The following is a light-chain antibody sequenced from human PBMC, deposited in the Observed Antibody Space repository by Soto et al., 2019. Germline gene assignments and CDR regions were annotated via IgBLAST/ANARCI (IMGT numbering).Light chain of an antibody. V-gene: IGKV3-20*01. CDR3: QQYVTSPWA. CDR2: GAS. J-gene: IGKJ1*01. Sequence: ESVLTQSPGTLSLSPGERATLSCRASQSVGSTYLAWYQQKPGQAPRLVIYGASSRATGVPDRFSGSGSGTDFTLTISRVEPEDFAVYYCQQYVTSPWAFGQGTKVAIE. CDR1: QSVGSTY.